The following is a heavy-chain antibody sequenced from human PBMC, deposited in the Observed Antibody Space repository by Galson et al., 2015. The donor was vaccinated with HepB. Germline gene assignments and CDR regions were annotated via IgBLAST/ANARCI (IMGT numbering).Heavy chain of an antibody. J-gene: IGHJ4*02. CDR2: ISSSGSTI. D-gene: IGHD3-9*01. CDR3: ARDPPTRWYYDILTGYPQYYFDY. Sequence: SLRLSCAASGFTFSSYEMNWVRQAPGKGLEWVSYISSSGSTIYYADSVKGRFTVSRDNAKNSLYLQMNSLRAEDTAVYYCARDPPTRWYYDILTGYPQYYFDYWGQGTLVTVSS. V-gene: IGHV3-48*03. CDR1: GFTFSSYE.